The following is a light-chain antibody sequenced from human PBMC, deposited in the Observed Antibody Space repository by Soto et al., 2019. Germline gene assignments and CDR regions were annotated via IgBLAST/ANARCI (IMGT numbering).Light chain of an antibody. CDR3: QQYNNWPALT. CDR1: QSVSGN. V-gene: IGKV3D-15*01. Sequence: EIVMTQSPATLSVSPGERATLSCRASQSVSGNLAWHQQKPGQAPSLLIYGASTRATGIPARFSGSGSGTEFTLTISSLQSEDFAVYYCQQYNNWPALTFGGGTKVEVK. CDR2: GAS. J-gene: IGKJ4*01.